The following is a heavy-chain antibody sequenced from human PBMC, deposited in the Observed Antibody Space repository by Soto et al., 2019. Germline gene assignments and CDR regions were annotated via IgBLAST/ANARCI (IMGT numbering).Heavy chain of an antibody. D-gene: IGHD3-10*01. J-gene: IGHJ4*02. CDR2: ISTNGGST. CDR1: GFTFSSYA. CDR3: ARQGRAVSSYYFDY. Sequence: EVQLVESGGGLVQPGGSLRLSCAASGFTFSSYAMHWVRQAPGKGLEYVSAISTNGGSTYYANSVKGRFTISRDNSKNTLYLQMGRLRAEDMAVYDCARQGRAVSSYYFDYWGQGTLVTVSS. V-gene: IGHV3-64*01.